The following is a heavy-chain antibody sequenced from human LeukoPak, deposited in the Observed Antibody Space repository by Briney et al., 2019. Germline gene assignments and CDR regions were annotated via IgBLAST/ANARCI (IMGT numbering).Heavy chain of an antibody. V-gene: IGHV3-9*03. CDR2: ITWNSGSI. Sequence: GGSLRLSCSASGFVFSDYYMHWVRQAPGKGLEWVSGITWNSGSIDYADSVKGRFTISRDNAKNSLYLQMNSLRAEDMALYYCAKSGSYSSPYYFDYWGQGTLVTVSS. D-gene: IGHD3-10*01. J-gene: IGHJ4*02. CDR3: AKSGSYSSPYYFDY. CDR1: GFVFSDYY.